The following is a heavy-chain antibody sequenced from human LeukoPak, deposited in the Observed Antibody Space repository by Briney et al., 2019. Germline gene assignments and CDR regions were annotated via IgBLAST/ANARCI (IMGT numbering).Heavy chain of an antibody. CDR2: IIPIFGTA. Sequence: GSSVKVSCKASGGTFSSYAISWVRQAPGQGLEWMGGIIPIFGTANYAQKFQGRVTITADESTSTAYMELSSLRSEDTAVYYCARRKSSSYRRLAGYYYMDVWGKGTTVTVSS. D-gene: IGHD6-6*01. J-gene: IGHJ6*03. V-gene: IGHV1-69*01. CDR1: GGTFSSYA. CDR3: ARRKSSSYRRLAGYYYMDV.